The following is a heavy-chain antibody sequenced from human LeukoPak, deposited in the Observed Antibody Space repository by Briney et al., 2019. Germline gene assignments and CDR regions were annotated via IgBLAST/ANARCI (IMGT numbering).Heavy chain of an antibody. D-gene: IGHD5-12*01. Sequence: GSLRLSCAASGFTFSSYAMSWVRQAPGKGLEWVSAIGGSGATTYYVDSVKGRFTISRDNSKNTLYLQINSLIAEDTAVYYCASSRWLRHFDYWGQGTTVTVSS. J-gene: IGHJ4*03. CDR2: IGGSGATT. V-gene: IGHV3-23*01. CDR3: ASSRWLRHFDY. CDR1: GFTFSSYA.